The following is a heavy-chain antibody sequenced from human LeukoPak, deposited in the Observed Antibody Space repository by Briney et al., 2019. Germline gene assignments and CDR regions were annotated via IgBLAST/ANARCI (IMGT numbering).Heavy chain of an antibody. D-gene: IGHD2-15*01. Sequence: GGSLRLSCAASGFTFSSYWMSWVRQAPGKGLEWVANIKQDGSEKYYVDSVKGRFTISRDNAKNSLYLQMNSLRAEDTAVYYCAREFSWGGSCSWSAFDIWGQGTMVTVSS. J-gene: IGHJ3*02. CDR2: IKQDGSEK. V-gene: IGHV3-7*03. CDR3: AREFSWGGSCSWSAFDI. CDR1: GFTFSSYW.